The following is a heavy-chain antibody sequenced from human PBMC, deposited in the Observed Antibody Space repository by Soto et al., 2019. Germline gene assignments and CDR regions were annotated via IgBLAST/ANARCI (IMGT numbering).Heavy chain of an antibody. J-gene: IGHJ5*02. Sequence: SETLSLTCAVSGYSISSSNWWGWIRQPQGKGLEWIGYIDYSGSTYYNPSLKSRVTMSVDTSNNQCSLKLSSVTAVDTAVYYCARVDSRITGTTCWFDPWGQGTLFTVSS. D-gene: IGHD1-20*01. V-gene: IGHV4-28*03. CDR1: GYSISSSNW. CDR3: ARVDSRITGTTCWFDP. CDR2: IDYSGST.